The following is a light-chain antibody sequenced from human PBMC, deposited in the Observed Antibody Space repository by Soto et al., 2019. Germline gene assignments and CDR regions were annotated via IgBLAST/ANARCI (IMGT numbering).Light chain of an antibody. Sequence: DIQMTQSPSTLSASVGDRVTITCRASQSISSWLAWYQQKPGKAPKLLIYKASSLESGVPSRFSGSGSGPEFTLAISSLLPGDFATYYCQLYNSYSWTFGQGTKVEIK. V-gene: IGKV1-5*03. J-gene: IGKJ1*01. CDR2: KAS. CDR1: QSISSW. CDR3: QLYNSYSWT.